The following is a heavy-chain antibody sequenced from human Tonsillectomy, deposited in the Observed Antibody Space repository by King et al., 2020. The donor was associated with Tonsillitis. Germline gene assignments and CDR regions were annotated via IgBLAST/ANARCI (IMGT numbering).Heavy chain of an antibody. CDR1: GFTFSSYA. J-gene: IGHJ6*02. CDR3: AKDSHYYGSGSSYYGLDV. V-gene: IGHV3-23*03. D-gene: IGHD3-10*01. Sequence: QLVQSGGGLVQPGGSLRLSCAASGFTFSSYAMSWVRQAPGKGLEWVSLIYSGSSSTYYADSVKGRFTISRDNSKNTLYLQMNSLRAEDTAVYYCAKDSHYYGSGSSYYGLDVWGQGTTVTVSS. CDR2: IYSGSSST.